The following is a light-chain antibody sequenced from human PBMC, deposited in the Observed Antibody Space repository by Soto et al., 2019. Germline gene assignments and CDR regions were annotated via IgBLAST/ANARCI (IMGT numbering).Light chain of an antibody. Sequence: QSVLTQPASVSGSPGQSLTISCTGSTSDVFYHNSVAWYQLHPDKAPKLVVYEVSNRASGASNRFSGSKSGNTASLTISGLQPEDEATYYCSSYTSSNTLGVFGTGTKVTVL. CDR3: SSYTSSNTLGV. V-gene: IGLV2-14*01. CDR2: EVS. J-gene: IGLJ1*01. CDR1: TSDVFYHNS.